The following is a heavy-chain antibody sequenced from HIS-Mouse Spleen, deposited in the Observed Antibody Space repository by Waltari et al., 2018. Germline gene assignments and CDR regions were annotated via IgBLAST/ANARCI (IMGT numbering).Heavy chain of an antibody. CDR1: GFTFDDYA. J-gene: IGHJ4*02. CDR3: ARGNWD. CDR2: ISWNSGSI. V-gene: IGHV3-9*01. D-gene: IGHD7-27*01. Sequence: EVQLVESGGGLVQPGRSLRLSCAASGFTFDDYAMHWVRQAPGKGLEWVSGISWNSGSIGYADSVKGRFTISRDNAKNSLYLQMNSLRAEDTALYYCARGNWDWGQGTLVTVSS.